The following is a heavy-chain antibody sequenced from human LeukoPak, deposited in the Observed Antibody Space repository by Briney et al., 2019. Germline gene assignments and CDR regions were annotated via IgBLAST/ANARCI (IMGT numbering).Heavy chain of an antibody. CDR1: GFTFTNYW. Sequence: GGSLRLSCAASGFTFTNYWMSWVRQAPGKGLEWVANIKADGSEKYYVDSVKGRFTISRDNAKNSLYLEMNSLRAEDTAMYYFGRNRRWLEFEHRGQGTLVTVSS. CDR2: IKADGSEK. J-gene: IGHJ4*02. D-gene: IGHD6-19*01. V-gene: IGHV3-7*01. CDR3: GRNRRWLEFEH.